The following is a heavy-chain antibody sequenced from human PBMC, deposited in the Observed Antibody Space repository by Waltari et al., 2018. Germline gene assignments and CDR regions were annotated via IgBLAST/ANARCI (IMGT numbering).Heavy chain of an antibody. J-gene: IGHJ4*02. Sequence: EVQLVESGGVLVQPGGSLRLSCSSSGLTFSEYWMTWVRQAPGKGLGWVGNIKTDGREEYYPDSVKGRFIISRDNAKNSLFLQMDSLRVEDTAVYYCARDGDRNYDYWGQGTLVTVSS. V-gene: IGHV3-7*01. CDR2: IKTDGREE. CDR3: ARDGDRNYDY. D-gene: IGHD1-7*01. CDR1: GLTFSEYW.